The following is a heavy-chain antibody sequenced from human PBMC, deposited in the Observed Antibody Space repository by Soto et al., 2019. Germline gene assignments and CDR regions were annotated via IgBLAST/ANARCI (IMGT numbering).Heavy chain of an antibody. CDR1: GGSISSGGYS. V-gene: IGHV4-30-2*01. J-gene: IGHJ5*02. Sequence: PSETLSLTCAVRGGSISSGGYSWSWIRQPPGKGLEWIGYIYHSGSTYYNPSLKSRVTISVDRSKNQFSLKLSSVTAADTAVYYCARVPGPWGQGTLVTVSS. CDR3: ARVPGP. CDR2: IYHSGST.